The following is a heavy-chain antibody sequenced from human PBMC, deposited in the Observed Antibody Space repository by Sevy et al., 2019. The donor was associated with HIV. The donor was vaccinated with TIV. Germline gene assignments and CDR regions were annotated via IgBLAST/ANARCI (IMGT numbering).Heavy chain of an antibody. J-gene: IGHJ4*02. CDR1: GFTFNSYG. CDR3: ARDSNEYGDYRLSYYFDY. V-gene: IGHV3-33*01. CDR2: IYYDGNNK. D-gene: IGHD4-17*01. Sequence: GGSLRLSCAASGFTFNSYGMHWVRQAPIKGLEWVASIYYDGNNKYYADSVKGRFTISRDESKNTRYLQMNSLGAEDTAVYYCARDSNEYGDYRLSYYFDYWGQGALVTVSS.